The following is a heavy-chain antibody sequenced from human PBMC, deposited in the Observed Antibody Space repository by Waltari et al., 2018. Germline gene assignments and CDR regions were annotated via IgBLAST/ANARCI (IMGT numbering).Heavy chain of an antibody. J-gene: IGHJ4*02. CDR3: ARGRGYCSSTSCYTPWFFDY. V-gene: IGHV4-34*01. CDR1: GGSFSGYY. Sequence: QVQLQQWGAGLLKPSETLSLTCAVYGGSFSGYYWSWIRQPPGKGLEWIGEINHSGSTNYNPSLKSRVTISVDTSKNQFSLKLSSVTAADTAVYYCARGRGYCSSTSCYTPWFFDYWGQGTLVTVSS. D-gene: IGHD2-2*02. CDR2: INHSGST.